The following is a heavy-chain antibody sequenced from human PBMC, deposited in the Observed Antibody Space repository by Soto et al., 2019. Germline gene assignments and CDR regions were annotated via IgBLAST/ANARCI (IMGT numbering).Heavy chain of an antibody. CDR2: INPSGGST. J-gene: IGHJ3*02. CDR1: GYTFTSYY. Sequence: ASVKVSCKASGYTFTSYYMHWVRQAPGQGLEWMGIINPSGGSTSYAQKFQGRVTMTRDTSTSTVYMELSSLRSEDTAVYYCAREGTTYYYDSSGYPGAFDIWGQGTMVTV. V-gene: IGHV1-46*01. CDR3: AREGTTYYYDSSGYPGAFDI. D-gene: IGHD3-22*01.